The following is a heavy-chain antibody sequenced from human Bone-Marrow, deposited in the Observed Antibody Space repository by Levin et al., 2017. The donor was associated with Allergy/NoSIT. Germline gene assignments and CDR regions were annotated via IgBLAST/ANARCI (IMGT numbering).Heavy chain of an antibody. J-gene: IGHJ3*02. CDR1: GFTFSSYA. Sequence: PGGSLRLSCAASGFTFSSYAMSWVRQAPGKGLEWVSAISGSGGSTYYADSVKGRFTISRDNSKNTLYLQMNSLRAEDTAVYYCAKVKGISGGSPTDAFDIWGQGTMVTVSS. D-gene: IGHD2-15*01. CDR3: AKVKGISGGSPTDAFDI. V-gene: IGHV3-23*01. CDR2: ISGSGGST.